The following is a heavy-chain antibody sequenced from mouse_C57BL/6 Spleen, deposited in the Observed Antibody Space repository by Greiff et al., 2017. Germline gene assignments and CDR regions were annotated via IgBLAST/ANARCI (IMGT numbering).Heavy chain of an antibody. CDR2: ISDGGSYT. J-gene: IGHJ4*01. CDR3: ARDEYFGSSQLGLGGMDY. Sequence: EVKVVESGGGLVKPGGSLKLSCAASGFTFSSYAMSWVRQTPEKRLEWVATISDGGSYTYYPDNVKGRFTISRDNAKNNLYLQMSHLKSEDTAMYYCARDEYFGSSQLGLGGMDYWGQGTSVTVSA. D-gene: IGHD1-1*01. V-gene: IGHV5-4*01. CDR1: GFTFSSYA.